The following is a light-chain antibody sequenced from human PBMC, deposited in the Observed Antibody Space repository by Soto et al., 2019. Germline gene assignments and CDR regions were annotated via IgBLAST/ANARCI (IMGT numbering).Light chain of an antibody. Sequence: EVVMTKAKATLSVSPGERATLSCRASQSVSSNVAWYQQKPGQAPRLLIYDASTRATGIPARFSGSGSGTEFTLTISSLQSEDFAVFYCHQYNDWPPAFGQGTKVDI. CDR2: DAS. CDR1: QSVSSN. CDR3: HQYNDWPPA. V-gene: IGKV3-15*01. J-gene: IGKJ1*01.